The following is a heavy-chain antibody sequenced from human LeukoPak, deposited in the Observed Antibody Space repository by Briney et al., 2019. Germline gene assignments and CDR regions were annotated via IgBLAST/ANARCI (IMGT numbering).Heavy chain of an antibody. CDR3: ARDKKSGESSEIDY. Sequence: GGSLRLSCAASGFTFSNYWVHWVRHAPGKGLVWVSRINRDGSTTKYADSVKGRFTVSRDNAKNTLNLQMNSLRAGDTAVYYCARDKKSGESSEIDYWGQGTLVTVSS. CDR2: INRDGSTT. CDR1: GFTFSNYW. J-gene: IGHJ4*02. D-gene: IGHD3-10*01. V-gene: IGHV3-74*03.